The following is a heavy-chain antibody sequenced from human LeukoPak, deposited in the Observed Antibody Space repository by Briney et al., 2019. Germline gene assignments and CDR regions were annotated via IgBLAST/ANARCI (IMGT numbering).Heavy chain of an antibody. J-gene: IGHJ4*02. CDR2: TYYRSKWYN. D-gene: IGHD6-13*01. CDR3: ARVLAAAGTFDF. CDR1: GDSVSSNSAA. V-gene: IGHV6-1*01. Sequence: PSQTLSLTCAISGDSVSSNSAAWNWIRQSPSRGLEWLGRTYYRSKWYNDYAVSVKSRIIINPDISKNQFSLQLNSVTPEDTAMYYCARVLAAAGTFDFWGQGTLVTVSS.